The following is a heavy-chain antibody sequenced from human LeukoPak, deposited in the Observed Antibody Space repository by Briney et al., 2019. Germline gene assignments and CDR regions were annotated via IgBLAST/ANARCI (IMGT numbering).Heavy chain of an antibody. D-gene: IGHD3-3*01. Sequence: GGSLRLSCAASGFTFRAYTMHCFRHAPGKGLEGVSLFSGNGKTTYYADSVKGRFTISRDNSKNSLYLQMNSLESDDTALYYCAKEGGTMFFDSWGQGTLVTVSS. CDR1: GFTFRAYT. CDR3: AKEGGTMFFDS. CDR2: FSGNGKTT. V-gene: IGHV3-43*01. J-gene: IGHJ5*01.